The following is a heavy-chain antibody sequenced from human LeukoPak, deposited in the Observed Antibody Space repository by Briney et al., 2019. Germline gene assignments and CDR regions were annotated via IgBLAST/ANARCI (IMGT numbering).Heavy chain of an antibody. CDR2: TSSDLNVK. V-gene: IGHV3-30*03. D-gene: IGHD3-10*01. Sequence: GRSLRLSCAASGFTFSSYGMHWARQAPGKGLEWVAVTSSDLNVKLYADSVKGRFTISRDNSRSTLYLQMNSLRPEDTAIYHCAREGYYGSGSPPSLYFDYWGQGTLVTVSS. J-gene: IGHJ4*02. CDR1: GFTFSSYG. CDR3: AREGYYGSGSPPSLYFDY.